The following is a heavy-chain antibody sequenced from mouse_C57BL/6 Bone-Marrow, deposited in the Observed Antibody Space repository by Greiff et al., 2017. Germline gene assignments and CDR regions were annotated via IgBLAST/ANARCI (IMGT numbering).Heavy chain of an antibody. Sequence: QVQLQQSGAELARPGASVKLSCKASGYTFTSYGISWVKQRTGQGLEWIGEIYPRSGNTYYNEKFKGKATLTADKSSSTAYMELRSLTSEDSAVYFCARLGKLDWFAYWGQGTLVTVSA. CDR2: IYPRSGNT. CDR1: GYTFTSYG. CDR3: ARLGKLDWFAY. V-gene: IGHV1-81*01. J-gene: IGHJ3*01. D-gene: IGHD4-1*01.